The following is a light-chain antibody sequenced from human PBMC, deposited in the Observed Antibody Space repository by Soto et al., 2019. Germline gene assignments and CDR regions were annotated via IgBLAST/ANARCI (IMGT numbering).Light chain of an antibody. Sequence: EKVMTQSPASLSVSPGERATLSCRASQSVKSNLAWYQQKPGQAPRLLLYGASTRATGIPARFSGSASGTEFTLTISRLQSADSAVYYCQQYNDWPLTFGGGTKVEIK. V-gene: IGKV3-15*01. CDR3: QQYNDWPLT. CDR2: GAS. CDR1: QSVKSN. J-gene: IGKJ4*01.